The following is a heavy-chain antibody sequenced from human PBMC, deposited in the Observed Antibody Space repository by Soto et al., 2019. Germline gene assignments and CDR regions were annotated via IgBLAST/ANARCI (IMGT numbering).Heavy chain of an antibody. Sequence: VQLQESGPGLVKPSQTLSLTCDVSDESVTSPGNYWNWIRQRPDTGLERIGYISSGGSPFYNPSLKSRVVISLDTSKNVISLTLRSVTAADTAVYYCTLNHCAGGGCYDRDYWGRGTRVTVSS. CDR2: ISSGGSP. D-gene: IGHD2-15*01. CDR3: TLNHCAGGGCYDRDY. CDR1: DESVTSPGNY. J-gene: IGHJ1*01. V-gene: IGHV4-31*11.